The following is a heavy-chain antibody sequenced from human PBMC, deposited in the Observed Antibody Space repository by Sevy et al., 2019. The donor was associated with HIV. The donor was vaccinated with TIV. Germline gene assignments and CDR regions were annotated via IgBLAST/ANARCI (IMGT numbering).Heavy chain of an antibody. D-gene: IGHD6-19*01. V-gene: IGHV3-48*01. CDR1: GFTFSSYS. CDR2: ISSSSSTI. J-gene: IGHJ3*02. Sequence: GGYLRLSCAASGFTFSSYSMNCVRQAPGKGLEWVSYISSSSSTIYYTDSVKGRFTISRDNAKNSLYLQMNSLRAEYTAVYYCARDSYSRGWYTLDIWGQGTTVSVSS. CDR3: ARDSYSRGWYTLDI.